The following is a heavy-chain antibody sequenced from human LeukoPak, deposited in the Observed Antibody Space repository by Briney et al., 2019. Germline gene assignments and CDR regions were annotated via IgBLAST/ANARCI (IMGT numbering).Heavy chain of an antibody. V-gene: IGHV1-8*01. CDR1: GYTFTSYD. D-gene: IGHD6-13*01. J-gene: IGHJ5*02. CDR3: ARGLRYSSSWYGTSP. CDR2: MNPNSGNT. Sequence: ASVKVSCKASGYTFTSYDINWVRQATGQGLEWMGWMNPNSGNTGYAQKFQGRVTMTRNTSISTAYMELSSLRSEDTAVYYCARGLRYSSSWYGTSPWGQGTLVTVSS.